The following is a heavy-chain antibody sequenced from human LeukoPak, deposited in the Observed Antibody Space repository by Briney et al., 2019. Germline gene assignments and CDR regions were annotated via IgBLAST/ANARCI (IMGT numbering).Heavy chain of an antibody. D-gene: IGHD6-6*01. Sequence: SETLSLTRTVSGGSISSSSYYWSWIRQPAGKGLEWIGRIYTSGSTNYNPSLKSRVTMSVDTSKNQFSLKLSSVTAADTAVYYCARERPYSSSSPLMDPWGQGTLVTVSS. CDR1: GGSISSSSYY. J-gene: IGHJ5*02. CDR3: ARERPYSSSSPLMDP. CDR2: IYTSGST. V-gene: IGHV4-61*02.